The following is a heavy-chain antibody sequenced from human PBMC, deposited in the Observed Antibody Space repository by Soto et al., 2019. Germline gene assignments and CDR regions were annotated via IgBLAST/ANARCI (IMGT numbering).Heavy chain of an antibody. J-gene: IGHJ4*02. CDR1: GGSTSSDNY. CDR3: AREGGESSDGLYYFDS. V-gene: IGHV4-30-4*01. D-gene: IGHD3-16*01. Sequence: SETLSLTCTVSGGSTSSDNYWSWIRQPPGKGLEWIGHIYYSGNTDYNPSLKSRLAIPIDTSQNQFPLKLSSVTAADTAVYFCAREGGESSDGLYYFDSWGQGSLVTVSS. CDR2: IYYSGNT.